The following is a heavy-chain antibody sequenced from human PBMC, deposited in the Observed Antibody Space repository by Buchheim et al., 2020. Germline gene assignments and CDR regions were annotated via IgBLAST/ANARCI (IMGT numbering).Heavy chain of an antibody. V-gene: IGHV4-31*11. Sequence: QVQLQQWGAGLLKPSETLSLTCAVYGGSISSGGYYWSWIRQHPGKGLEWIGYIYYSGSTYYNPSLKSRVTISVDTSKNQFSLKLSSVTAADTAVYYCARDRRYCTNGVCLNWFDPWGQGTL. CDR3: ARDRRYCTNGVCLNWFDP. CDR2: IYYSGST. CDR1: GGSISSGGYY. D-gene: IGHD2-8*01. J-gene: IGHJ5*02.